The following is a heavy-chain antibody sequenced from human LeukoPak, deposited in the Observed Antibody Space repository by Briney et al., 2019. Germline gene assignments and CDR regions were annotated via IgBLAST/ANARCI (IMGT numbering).Heavy chain of an antibody. J-gene: IGHJ4*02. CDR1: GGSFSGYY. CDR3: ARDTYYYDSSGHQYYFDY. V-gene: IGHV4-34*01. Sequence: PSETLSLTCAVYGGSFSGYYWSWIRQPPGKGLEWIGEINHSGSTNYNPSLKSRVTISVDTSKNQFSLKLSSVTAADTAVYYCARDTYYYDSSGHQYYFDYWGQGTLVTVSS. CDR2: INHSGST. D-gene: IGHD3-22*01.